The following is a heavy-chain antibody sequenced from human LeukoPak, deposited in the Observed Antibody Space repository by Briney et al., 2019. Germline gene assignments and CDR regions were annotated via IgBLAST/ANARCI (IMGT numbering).Heavy chain of an antibody. D-gene: IGHD6-19*01. CDR2: ISSSSSYI. CDR3: ALIAVAGTGSFDY. J-gene: IGHJ4*02. Sequence: GGSLRLSCAASGFTFSSYSMNWVRQAPGKGLEWVSSISSSSSYIYYADSVKGRFTISRDNAKNSLYLQMNSLRAEDTAVNYCALIAVAGTGSFDYWGQGTLVTVSS. CDR1: GFTFSSYS. V-gene: IGHV3-21*01.